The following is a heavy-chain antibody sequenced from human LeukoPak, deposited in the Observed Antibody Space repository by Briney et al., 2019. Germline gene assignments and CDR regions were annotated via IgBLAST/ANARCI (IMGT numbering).Heavy chain of an antibody. CDR2: ISSTSACV. Sequence: PGGSLRLSCAGSGFALKSYSLSWVRQAPGKGLEWVSSISSTSACVYYADSVKGRFTISRDNVDNVVYLQMNSLGAEDTAVYCCARVAVSGPTGWFDSWDQGTLVIVSS. V-gene: IGHV3-21*01. J-gene: IGHJ5*01. CDR1: GFALKSYS. CDR3: ARVAVSGPTGWFDS. D-gene: IGHD2-8*02.